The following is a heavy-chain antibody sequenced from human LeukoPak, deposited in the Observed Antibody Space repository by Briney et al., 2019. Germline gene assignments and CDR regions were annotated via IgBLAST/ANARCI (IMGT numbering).Heavy chain of an antibody. CDR3: ASGIYYDSSGYYYALDY. CDR1: GGSISSYY. Sequence: SETLSLTCTVSGGSISSYYWSWIRQPPGKGLEWIGYIYYSGSTNYNPSLKSRVTISVDTSKNQFSLKLSSVTAADTAVYYCASGIYYDSSGYYYALDYWGQGTLVTVSS. D-gene: IGHD3-22*01. CDR2: IYYSGST. V-gene: IGHV4-59*01. J-gene: IGHJ4*02.